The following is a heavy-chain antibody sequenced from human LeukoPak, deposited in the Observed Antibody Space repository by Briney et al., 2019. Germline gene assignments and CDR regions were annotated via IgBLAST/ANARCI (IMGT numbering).Heavy chain of an antibody. CDR1: GFTFSNAW. Sequence: GGSLRLSCAASGFTFSNAWMSWVRQAPGKGLEWVGRMKSKTDGGTTDYAAPVKGRFTISRDDSKNTLYLQMNSLKTEDTAVYYCTTRRYYYDSSGSTYYMDVWGKGTTVTVSS. V-gene: IGHV3-15*01. CDR3: TTRRYYYDSSGSTYYMDV. CDR2: MKSKTDGGTT. D-gene: IGHD3-22*01. J-gene: IGHJ6*03.